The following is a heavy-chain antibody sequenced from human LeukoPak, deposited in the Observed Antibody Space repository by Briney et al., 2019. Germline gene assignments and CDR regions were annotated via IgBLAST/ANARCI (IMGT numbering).Heavy chain of an antibody. V-gene: IGHV3-21*01. D-gene: IGHD3-16*02. CDR3: ARVSTFGVVIANDY. Sequence: TGGSLRFSCAASGFTFGGYTMSWVRQAPGKGLQWVSTITSGGDYMYYADSVKGRFTISRDDSKNSLYLHMNSLRADDTAVYYCARVSTFGVVIANDYWGQGTVVTVFS. J-gene: IGHJ4*02. CDR1: GFTFGGYT. CDR2: ITSGGDYM.